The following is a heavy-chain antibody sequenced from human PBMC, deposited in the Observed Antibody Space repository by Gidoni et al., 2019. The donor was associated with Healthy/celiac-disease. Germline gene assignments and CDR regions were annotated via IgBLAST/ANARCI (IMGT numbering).Heavy chain of an antibody. CDR1: GGSISSSRYY. V-gene: IGHV4-39*01. J-gene: IGHJ6*02. Sequence: QLQLQESGPGLVKPSETLSLTCTVSGGSISSSRYYWGWIRQPPGKGLEWIGSIYYSGSTYYNPSLKSRVTISVDTSKNQFSLKLSSVTAADTAVYYCARQGVGATPYYYYYGMDVWGQGTTVTVSS. D-gene: IGHD1-26*01. CDR2: IYYSGST. CDR3: ARQGVGATPYYYYYGMDV.